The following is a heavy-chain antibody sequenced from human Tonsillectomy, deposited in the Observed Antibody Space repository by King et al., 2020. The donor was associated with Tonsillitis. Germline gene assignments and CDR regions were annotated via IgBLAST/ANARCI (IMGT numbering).Heavy chain of an antibody. D-gene: IGHD3-22*01. V-gene: IGHV3-30*04. CDR1: GFTFNTYS. CDR2: ISQGGNNK. CDR3: AREANYYDSSGLDY. J-gene: IGHJ4*02. Sequence: VQLVESGGGVVQPGRSLRLACAASGFTFNTYSIHWVRQAPGKGLEWVAVISQGGNNKYYADSVRGRFTISRDSSKKTLYLQMNSLRAEDTAVYYCAREANYYDSSGLDYWGQGPLVTVPS.